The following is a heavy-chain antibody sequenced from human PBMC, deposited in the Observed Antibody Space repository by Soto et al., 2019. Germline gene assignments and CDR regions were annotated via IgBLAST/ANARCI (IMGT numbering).Heavy chain of an antibody. Sequence: PGPPLTLSCAASGFTFSSYALSWVRQAPGKGLEWVSTISGSGGSTYYADSVKGRFTISKDNSNNTLYLQMNSLRAEDTAVYYCAKSRVPLSYYYYYVMDVWCRGTTVTV. CDR3: AKSRVPLSYYYYYVMDV. V-gene: IGHV3-23*01. J-gene: IGHJ6*02. CDR2: ISGSGGST. CDR1: GFTFSSYA.